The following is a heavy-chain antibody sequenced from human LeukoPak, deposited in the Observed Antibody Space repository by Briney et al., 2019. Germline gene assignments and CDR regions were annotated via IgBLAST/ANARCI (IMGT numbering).Heavy chain of an antibody. CDR1: GGSFSGYY. Sequence: PSETLSLTCAVYGGSFSGYYWSWIRQPPGKGLEWIGEINHSGSTNYNPSLKSRVTISVDTSKNQFSLKLSSVTAADTAVYYCAREAMVRTFDPWGQGTLVTVSS. J-gene: IGHJ5*02. CDR3: AREAMVRTFDP. CDR2: INHSGST. V-gene: IGHV4-34*01. D-gene: IGHD3-10*01.